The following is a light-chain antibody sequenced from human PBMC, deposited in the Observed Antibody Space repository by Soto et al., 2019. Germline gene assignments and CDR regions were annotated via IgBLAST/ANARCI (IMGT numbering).Light chain of an antibody. V-gene: IGKV4-1*01. CDR1: QSVLDSSSDKNY. J-gene: IGKJ2*01. CDR2: WAS. Sequence: DIVMTQSPESLAVSLGERATINCKSSQSVLDSSSDKNYLAWYQQKAGQPPKLLIYWASTRESGVPGRFTGSGSGTDFTLTISSLQAEDVALYYCQQYDSVPYTFGQGTKLEIK. CDR3: QQYDSVPYT.